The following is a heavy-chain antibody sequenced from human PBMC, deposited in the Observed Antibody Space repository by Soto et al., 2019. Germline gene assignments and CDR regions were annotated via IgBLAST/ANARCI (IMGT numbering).Heavy chain of an antibody. Sequence: GGSLRLSCAAFGFTFSSYAMHWVRQAPGKGLEWVAVISYDGSNKYYADSVKGRFTISRDNSKNTLYLQMNSLRAEDTAVYYCARDRETIVXATSRVKAYYYYYGMDVWGPGTTVTVSS. J-gene: IGHJ6*02. CDR3: ARDRETIVXATSRVKAYYYYYGMDV. D-gene: IGHD1-26*01. V-gene: IGHV3-30-3*01. CDR1: GFTFSSYA. CDR2: ISYDGSNK.